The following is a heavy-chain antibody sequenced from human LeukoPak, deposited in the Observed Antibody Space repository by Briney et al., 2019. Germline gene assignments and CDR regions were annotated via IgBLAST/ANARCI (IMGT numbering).Heavy chain of an antibody. CDR3: YVDV. D-gene: IGHD3-10*01. Sequence: GESLKISCQGPGYTFANFWIAWVRQMPGKGLEWMGIIYPGDSDTRYGPSFQGQVTISADKSISTAYLQWSSLQASDTATYYYYVDVWGKGTTVTVSS. J-gene: IGHJ6*04. CDR2: IYPGDSDT. V-gene: IGHV5-51*01. CDR1: GYTFANFW.